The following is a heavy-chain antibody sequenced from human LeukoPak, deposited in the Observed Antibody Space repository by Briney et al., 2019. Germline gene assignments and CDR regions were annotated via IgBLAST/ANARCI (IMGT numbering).Heavy chain of an antibody. CDR1: GFSLSNFG. Sequence: GGSLRLSCAASGFSLSNFGMSWVRQAPGKGLEWVSGLSGSGGSTYYPDSVKGRFTISRDNSKNTLYLQMNSLRAEDTAVYYCAKDLRICAGDCRDAFDIWGQGTTAIVSP. J-gene: IGHJ3*02. CDR3: AKDLRICAGDCRDAFDI. V-gene: IGHV3-23*01. CDR2: LSGSGGST. D-gene: IGHD2-21*02.